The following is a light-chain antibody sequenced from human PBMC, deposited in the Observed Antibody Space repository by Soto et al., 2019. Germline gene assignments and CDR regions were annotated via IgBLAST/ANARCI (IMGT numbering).Light chain of an antibody. CDR3: NSYTSSNTLV. Sequence: QSALTQPASVSGSPGQSITISCTGTSSDVGGYNYVSWYQQHPGKAPKTMIYAVSNRPSGVSYRFSGSKSGNTASLTISGLQAEDEAYYYCNSYTSSNTLVFGTGTKLTVL. V-gene: IGLV2-14*01. CDR2: AVS. CDR1: SSDVGGYNY. J-gene: IGLJ1*01.